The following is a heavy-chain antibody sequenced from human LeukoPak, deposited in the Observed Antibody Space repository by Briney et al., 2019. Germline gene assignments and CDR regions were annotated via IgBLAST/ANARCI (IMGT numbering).Heavy chain of an antibody. V-gene: IGHV3-23*01. D-gene: IGHD3-10*01. CDR1: GFTFSSYA. CDR3: ARGSSTYYYGSGSYTGDY. J-gene: IGHJ4*02. Sequence: GGSLRLSCAASGFTFSSYAMSWVRQAPGKGLEWVSAISGSGGSTYYADSVKGRFTISRDNSKNTLYLQMNSLGAEDTAVYYCARGSSTYYYGSGSYTGDYWGQGTLVTVSS. CDR2: ISGSGGST.